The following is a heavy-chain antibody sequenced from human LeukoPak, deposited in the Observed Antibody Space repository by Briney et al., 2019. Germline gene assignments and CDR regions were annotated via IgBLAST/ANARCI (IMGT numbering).Heavy chain of an antibody. Sequence: ASVKVSCKASGYIFTGYYMHWVRQAPGQALEWMGWINPNSGGTKYAQKFQGRVTMTRDTSISTAYMELSSLRSDDTAMYYCAFFEYSSSSSHYWGQGTLVTVSS. CDR1: GYIFTGYY. D-gene: IGHD6-6*01. J-gene: IGHJ4*02. CDR3: AFFEYSSSSSHY. V-gene: IGHV1-2*02. CDR2: INPNSGGT.